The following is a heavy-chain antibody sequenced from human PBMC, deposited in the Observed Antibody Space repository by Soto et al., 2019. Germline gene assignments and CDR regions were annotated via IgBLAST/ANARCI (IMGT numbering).Heavy chain of an antibody. CDR2: ISYDGSNK. Sequence: GGSLSLSCAASGFTFSSYGMHWVRQAPGKGLEWVAIISYDGSNKYYADSVKGRFTISRDNSKNTLYLQMNSLRAEDTAVYYCAQGGNFVYELINQWGQGTLVTVSS. J-gene: IGHJ4*02. V-gene: IGHV3-30*18. D-gene: IGHD1-7*01. CDR1: GFTFSSYG. CDR3: AQGGNFVYELINQ.